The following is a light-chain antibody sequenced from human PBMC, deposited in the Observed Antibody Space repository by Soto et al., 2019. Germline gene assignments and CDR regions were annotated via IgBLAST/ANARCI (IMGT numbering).Light chain of an antibody. Sequence: SYELSQPPSVSVSPAQTATIACSGEKLGDKYAYWYQQKPGRSPVLVIYQDDQRPSGIPERFSGSNSGDTATLTISGTQTMDEADYYCQAWDSSTYVVFGGGTKLTVL. V-gene: IGLV3-1*01. CDR3: QAWDSSTYVV. CDR2: QDD. CDR1: KLGDKY. J-gene: IGLJ2*01.